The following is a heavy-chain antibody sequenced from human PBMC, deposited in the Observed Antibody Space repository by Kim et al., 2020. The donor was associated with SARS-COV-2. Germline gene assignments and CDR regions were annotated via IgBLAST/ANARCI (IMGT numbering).Heavy chain of an antibody. D-gene: IGHD3-16*01. V-gene: IGHV4-59*01. CDR2: IYYSGST. J-gene: IGHJ4*02. CDR1: GGSISSYY. CDR3: AGEGYGDLGFDY. Sequence: SETLSLTCTVSGGSISSYYWSWIRQPPGKGLEWIGYIYYSGSTNYNPYLKSRVTISVDTSKNQFSLKLSSVTAADTAVYYCAGEGYGDLGFDYWGQGTLVTVSS.